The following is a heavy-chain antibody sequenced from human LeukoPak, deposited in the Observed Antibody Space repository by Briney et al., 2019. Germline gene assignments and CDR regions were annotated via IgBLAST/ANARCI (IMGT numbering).Heavy chain of an antibody. J-gene: IGHJ4*02. D-gene: IGHD2-2*01. CDR3: AKYWRGIVVVPAATAPEDY. CDR2: ISAYNGNT. CDR1: GYTFTSYG. V-gene: IGHV1-18*01. Sequence: ASVKVSCKASGYTFTSYGISWVRQAPGQGLEWMGWISAYNGNTNYAQKLQGRVTMTTDTSTSTAYMELRSLRSDDTAVYYCAKYWRGIVVVPAATAPEDYWGQGTLVTVSS.